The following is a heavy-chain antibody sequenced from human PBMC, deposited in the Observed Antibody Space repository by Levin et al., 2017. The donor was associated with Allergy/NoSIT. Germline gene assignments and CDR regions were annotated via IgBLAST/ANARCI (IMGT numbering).Heavy chain of an antibody. Sequence: LSLTCAASGFTFSSSGMHWVRQAPGKGLEWVAVIWYDGSNKYYADSVKGRFTISRDNSKNTLYLQMNSLRAEDTAVYYCARDPGPDTAMVTGYYYYYMDVWGKGTTVTVSS. CDR2: IWYDGSNK. J-gene: IGHJ6*03. D-gene: IGHD5-18*01. CDR1: GFTFSSSG. CDR3: ARDPGPDTAMVTGYYYYYMDV. V-gene: IGHV3-33*01.